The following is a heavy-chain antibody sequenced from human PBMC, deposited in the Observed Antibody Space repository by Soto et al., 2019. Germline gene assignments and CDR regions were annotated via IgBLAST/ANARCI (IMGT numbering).Heavy chain of an antibody. CDR1: GFTFSDYY. J-gene: IGHJ4*02. V-gene: IGHV3-11*01. Sequence: GGSLRLSCAASGFTFSDYYMSWIRQAPGKGLEWVSYISSSGSTIYYADSVKGRFTISRDNAKNSLYLQMNSLRAEDTAVYYCARDYSYGDLVYFDYWGQGTLVTVSS. CDR2: ISSSGSTI. D-gene: IGHD4-17*01. CDR3: ARDYSYGDLVYFDY.